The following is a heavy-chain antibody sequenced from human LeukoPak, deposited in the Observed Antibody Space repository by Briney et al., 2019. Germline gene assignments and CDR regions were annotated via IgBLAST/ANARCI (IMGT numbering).Heavy chain of an antibody. CDR3: ARLAVGSSTSGNWFAP. CDR1: GGSISSGGYC. J-gene: IGHJ5*02. D-gene: IGHD2-2*01. CDR2: IYFSGST. Sequence: TLSLTCTVSGGSISSGGYCWSWIRQHPGNGLEWIGYIYFSGSTYYNPSLKSRVTISVDTSKNQFSLKLSSVTAADTAVYYCARLAVGSSTSGNWFAPWGQGTLVTVSS. V-gene: IGHV4-31*03.